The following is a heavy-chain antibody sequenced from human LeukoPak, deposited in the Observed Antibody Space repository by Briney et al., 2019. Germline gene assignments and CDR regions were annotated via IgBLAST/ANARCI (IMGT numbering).Heavy chain of an antibody. V-gene: IGHV4-59*01. CDR3: AKGIAVAGMSGAFDI. CDR2: IYYSGST. J-gene: IGHJ3*02. Sequence: SETLSLTCTVFGGSISSYYWSWIRQPPGKGLEWIGYIYYSGSTNYNPSLKSRVTISVDTSKNQFSLKLSSVTAADTAVYYCAKGIAVAGMSGAFDIWGQGTMVTVSS. CDR1: GGSISSYY. D-gene: IGHD6-19*01.